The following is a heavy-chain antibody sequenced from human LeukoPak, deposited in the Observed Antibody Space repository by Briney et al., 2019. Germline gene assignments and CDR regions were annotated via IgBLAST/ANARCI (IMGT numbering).Heavy chain of an antibody. J-gene: IGHJ4*02. CDR1: GFTFSTYA. CDR2: ISSSADST. Sequence: GGSLRLSCAASGFTFSTYAMSWVRQAPGKGLEYVSTISSSADSTYYADSVKGRFTISRDNSKNTLYLQMDSLRAEDMAVYYCAKSPYSTSSSDFDYWGQGTLVTVSS. V-gene: IGHV3-23*01. CDR3: AKSPYSTSSSDFDY. D-gene: IGHD6-6*01.